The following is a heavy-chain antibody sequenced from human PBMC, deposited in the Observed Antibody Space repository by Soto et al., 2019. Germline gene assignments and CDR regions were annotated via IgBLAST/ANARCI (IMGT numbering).Heavy chain of an antibody. Sequence: GASVKVSCKASGYTFTGHYIHWVRQAPEQGPEWMGEIGPESGATRYAQKFQGRVTMTRDTSITTVYMELKNLSPDDTAVYYCGRGRSGQIVLFYWGQG. J-gene: IGHJ4*02. CDR3: GRGRSGQIVLFY. CDR1: GYTFTGHY. D-gene: IGHD1-26*01. V-gene: IGHV1-2*02. CDR2: IGPESGAT.